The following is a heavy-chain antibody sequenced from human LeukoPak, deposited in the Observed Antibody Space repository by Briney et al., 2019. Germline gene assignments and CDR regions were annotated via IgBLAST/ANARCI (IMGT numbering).Heavy chain of an antibody. CDR2: ISHSGNT. J-gene: IGHJ3*01. CDR3: ASASLDAFDF. Sequence: SETLSLTCSVSGYFISSGYFWAWIRQTPGQGLEWIGSISHSGNTYYTPSLKSRVTISVDKSKNQFSLKLSSVTAADTAVYYCASASLDAFDFWGQGTMVTVSS. V-gene: IGHV4-38-2*02. CDR1: GYFISSGYF.